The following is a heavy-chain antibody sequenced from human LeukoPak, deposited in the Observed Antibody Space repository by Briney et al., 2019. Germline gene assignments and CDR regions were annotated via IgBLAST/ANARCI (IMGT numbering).Heavy chain of an antibody. CDR2: IYYSGST. J-gene: IGHJ4*02. CDR3: AREPLYPMVDY. CDR1: GGSFSGYY. Sequence: KPSETLSLTCAVYGGSFSGYYWSWIRQPPGKGLEWIGYIYYSGSTYYNPSLKSRVTIPVDTSKNQFSLKLSSVTAADTAVYYCAREPLYPMVDYWGQGTLVTVSS. D-gene: IGHD3-3*01. V-gene: IGHV4-30-4*08.